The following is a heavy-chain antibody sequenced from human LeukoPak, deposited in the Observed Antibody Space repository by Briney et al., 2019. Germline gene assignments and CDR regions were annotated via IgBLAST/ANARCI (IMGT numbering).Heavy chain of an antibody. Sequence: RGSLRLSCAASGFTFSIYWMHWVRQVPGKGLVWVSRVNNDGSDTIYADSVRGRFTVSRDNAKDTAYLQMNSLRPEDTAVYYCARGGDAHGFDVWGQGTMITVTS. D-gene: IGHD2-21*01. CDR3: ARGGDAHGFDV. J-gene: IGHJ3*01. CDR1: GFTFSIYW. V-gene: IGHV3-74*01. CDR2: VNNDGSDT.